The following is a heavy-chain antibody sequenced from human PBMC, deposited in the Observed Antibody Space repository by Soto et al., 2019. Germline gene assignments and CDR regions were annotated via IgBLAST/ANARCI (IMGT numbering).Heavy chain of an antibody. Sequence: ASVKVSCKASGYTFTSYGISWVRQAPGQGLEWMGWISAYNGNTNYAQKLQGRVTITRDTSASTAYMELSSLRSEDTAVYYCARATRIAVAAVYWGQGTLVTVSS. CDR3: ARATRIAVAAVY. J-gene: IGHJ4*02. D-gene: IGHD6-19*01. V-gene: IGHV1-18*04. CDR1: GYTFTSYG. CDR2: ISAYNGNT.